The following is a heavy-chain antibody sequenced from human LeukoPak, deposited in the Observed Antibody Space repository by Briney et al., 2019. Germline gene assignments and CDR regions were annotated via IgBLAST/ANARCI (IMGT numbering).Heavy chain of an antibody. CDR2: IKAKTDGGTT. D-gene: IGHD3-3*01. J-gene: IGHJ4*02. V-gene: IGHV3-15*07. CDR3: TTATTYDFWNGYFKTFDY. CDR1: GFIFPNAW. Sequence: GGSLRLSCAASGFIFPNAWMNWVRQAPGKGLEWVGHIKAKTDGGTTDYAAPVKGRFTISRDDSKNTLYLQMNSLKTGDTAVYFCTTATTYDFWNGYFKTFDYWGQGTLVTVSS.